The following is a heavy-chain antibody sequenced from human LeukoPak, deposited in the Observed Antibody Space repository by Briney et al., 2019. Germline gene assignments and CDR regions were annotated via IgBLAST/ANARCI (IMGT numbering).Heavy chain of an antibody. CDR1: GFTFSSYA. V-gene: IGHV3-23*01. CDR2: ISGSGGST. CDR3: AKEGIAAAGASYYYYGMDV. J-gene: IGHJ6*02. Sequence: GGYLRLSCAASGFTFSSYAMSWVRQAPGKGLEWVSAISGSGGSTYYADSVKGRFTISRDNSKNTLYLQMNSLRAEDTAVYYCAKEGIAAAGASYYYYGMDVWGQGTTVTVSS. D-gene: IGHD6-13*01.